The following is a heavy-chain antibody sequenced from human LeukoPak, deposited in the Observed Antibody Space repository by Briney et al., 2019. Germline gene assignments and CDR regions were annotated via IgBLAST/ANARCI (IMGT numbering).Heavy chain of an antibody. D-gene: IGHD6-19*01. J-gene: IGHJ4*02. Sequence: GRSLRLSCAASGFTFSSYGMHWVRQAPGKGLEWVAVISYDGSNKYYADSVKGRFTISRDNSKNTLYLQMNSLRAEDTAVYYCAKSRIAVIDYWGQGTLVTVSS. CDR2: ISYDGSNK. CDR3: AKSRIAVIDY. V-gene: IGHV3-30*18. CDR1: GFTFSSYG.